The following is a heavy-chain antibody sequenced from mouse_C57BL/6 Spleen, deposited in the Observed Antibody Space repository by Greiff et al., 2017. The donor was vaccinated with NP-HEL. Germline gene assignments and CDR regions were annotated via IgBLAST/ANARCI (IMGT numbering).Heavy chain of an antibody. J-gene: IGHJ3*01. V-gene: IGHV1-50*01. CDR1: GYTFTSYW. CDR2: IDPSDSYT. Sequence: VQLQQPGAELVKPGASVKLSCKASGYTFTSYWMQWVQQRPGQGLEWIGEIDPSDSYTNYNQKFKGKATLTVDTSSSTAYMQLSSLTSEDSAVYYCARLGPRFAYWGQGTLVTVSA. D-gene: IGHD4-1*01. CDR3: ARLGPRFAY.